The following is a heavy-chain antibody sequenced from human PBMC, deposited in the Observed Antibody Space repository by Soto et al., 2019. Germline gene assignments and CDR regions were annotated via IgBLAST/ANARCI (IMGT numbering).Heavy chain of an antibody. V-gene: IGHV3-53*01. J-gene: IGHJ2*01. CDR2: IYSGGST. CDR1: GFTVSSNY. Sequence: ESGGGLIQPGGSLRLSCAASGFTVSSNYMSWVRQAPGKGLEWVSVIYSGGSTYYADSVKGRFTISRDNSKNTLYLQMNSLRAEDTAVYYCAREWHGYNYWYFDLWGRGTLVTVSS. D-gene: IGHD5-12*01. CDR3: AREWHGYNYWYFDL.